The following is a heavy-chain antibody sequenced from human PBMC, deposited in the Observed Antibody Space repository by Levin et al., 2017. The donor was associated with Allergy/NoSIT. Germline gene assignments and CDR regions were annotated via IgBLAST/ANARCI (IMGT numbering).Heavy chain of an antibody. J-gene: IGHJ2*01. CDR3: AKGGANIVTWYFDL. Sequence: ETLSLTCAASGFTFNDYAMTWVRQAPGKGLEWVSSISGSGGSTYYEDSVKGRFTISRDNYKNTLYLQINSLRAEDTALYYCAKGGANIVTWYFDLWGRGTLVTVSS. V-gene: IGHV3-23*02. CDR1: GFTFNDYA. D-gene: IGHD2-21*01. CDR2: ISGSGGST.